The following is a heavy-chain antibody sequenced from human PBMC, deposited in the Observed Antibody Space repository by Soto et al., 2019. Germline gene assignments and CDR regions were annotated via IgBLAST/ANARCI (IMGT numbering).Heavy chain of an antibody. Sequence: GGCLRLSCAASGFTFSSYAMTWVRQAPGKGLEWVSAISGSGGSTYYADSVKGRFTISRDNSKNTLYLQMNSLRAEDTAVYYCAIGGERYYYDIPSSRFEYCGRRTMGAVSS. J-gene: IGHJ4*02. CDR1: GFTFSSYA. D-gene: IGHD3-22*01. V-gene: IGHV3-23*01. CDR3: AIGGERYYYDIPSSRFEY. CDR2: ISGSGGST.